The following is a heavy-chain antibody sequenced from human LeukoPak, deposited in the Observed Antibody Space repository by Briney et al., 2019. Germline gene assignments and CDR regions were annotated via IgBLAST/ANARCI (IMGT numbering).Heavy chain of an antibody. J-gene: IGHJ1*01. D-gene: IGHD3-10*01. CDR2: FDPEDGET. CDR1: GYTLTELS. Sequence: SVKVSCKVSGYTLTELSMHWVRQAPGKGLEWMGGFDPEDGETIYAQKFQGRVTMTEDTSTDTAYMELSSLRSEDTAVYYCATVGQTGSGSYYIPRYFQHWGQGTLVTVSS. V-gene: IGHV1-24*01. CDR3: ATVGQTGSGSYYIPRYFQH.